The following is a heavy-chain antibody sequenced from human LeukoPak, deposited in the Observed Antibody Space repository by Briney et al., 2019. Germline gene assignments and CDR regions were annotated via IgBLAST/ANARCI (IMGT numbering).Heavy chain of an antibody. CDR3: ARGDTAMVTRYFDY. Sequence: PSETLSFTCTVSGGSISSSDYYWSWIRQPPGKGLEWIGYIYYSGSTYYNPSLKSRVTISVDTSKNQFSLKLSSVTAADTAVYYCARGDTAMVTRYFDYWGQGTLVTVSS. CDR1: GGSISSSDYY. D-gene: IGHD5-18*01. J-gene: IGHJ4*02. CDR2: IYYSGST. V-gene: IGHV4-30-4*01.